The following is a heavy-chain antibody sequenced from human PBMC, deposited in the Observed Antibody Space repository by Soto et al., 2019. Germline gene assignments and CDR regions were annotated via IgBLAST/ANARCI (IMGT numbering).Heavy chain of an antibody. Sequence: GGSLRLSCAASGLTFTTYAIHWVRRAPGKGLEWVAVVWYDGRNRYYADSVKGRFTISRDNSKNTFYLQMNSLRAEDTAVYYCASGPLGPGIGLFDSWGQGTLVTVSS. CDR1: GLTFTTYA. D-gene: IGHD3-16*01. CDR3: ASGPLGPGIGLFDS. J-gene: IGHJ4*01. V-gene: IGHV3-33*03. CDR2: VWYDGRNR.